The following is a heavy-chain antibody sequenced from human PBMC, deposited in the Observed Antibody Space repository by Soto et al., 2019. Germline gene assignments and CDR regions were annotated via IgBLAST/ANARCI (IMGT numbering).Heavy chain of an antibody. CDR3: ARDSVSLTLFDY. V-gene: IGHV4-4*07. D-gene: IGHD3-10*01. CDR1: GGSMSGYH. Sequence: QVELQESGPRLVRPSETLYLTCTVSGGSMSGYHWSWVRQPAGKGLEWIGRVHSTGSTDYNPSVECRITVSLDTSKKQFSLKLRSVPASDTALYFCARDSVSLTLFDYWGQGILVTVSS. CDR2: VHSTGST. J-gene: IGHJ4*02.